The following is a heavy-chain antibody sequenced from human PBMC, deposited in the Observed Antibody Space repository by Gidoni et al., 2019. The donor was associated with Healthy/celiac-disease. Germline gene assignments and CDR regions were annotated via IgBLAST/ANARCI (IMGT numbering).Heavy chain of an antibody. D-gene: IGHD2-2*02. CDR3: ARGLIVVVPAATPRGWWFDP. J-gene: IGHJ5*02. Sequence: QVQLQQWGAGLLKPSETLSLTFAVYGGSFSGYYWSWIRQPPGKGLEWIGEINHSGSTNYNPSLKSRVTISVDTSKNQFSLKLSSVTAADTAVYYCARGLIVVVPAATPRGWWFDPWGQGTLVTVSS. CDR1: GGSFSGYY. V-gene: IGHV4-34*01. CDR2: INHSGST.